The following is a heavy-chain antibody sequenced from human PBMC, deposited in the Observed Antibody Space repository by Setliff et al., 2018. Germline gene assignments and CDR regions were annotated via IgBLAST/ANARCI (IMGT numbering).Heavy chain of an antibody. J-gene: IGHJ4*02. D-gene: IGHD3-3*01. CDR1: GGTFSSYA. CDR2: FDPEDGET. Sequence: ASVKVSCKASGGTFSSYAISWVRQAPGKGLEWMGGFDPEDGETIYAQKFQGRVTMTEDTSTDTAYMELSSLRSEDTAVYYCASSRDYNFWSGYYSPLDYWGQGTLVTVSS. V-gene: IGHV1-24*01. CDR3: ASSRDYNFWSGYYSPLDY.